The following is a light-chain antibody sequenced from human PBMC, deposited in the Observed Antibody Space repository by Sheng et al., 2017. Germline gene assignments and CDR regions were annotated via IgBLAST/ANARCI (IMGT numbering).Light chain of an antibody. CDR1: AWQKQY. J-gene: IGLJ2*01. CDR2: KDS. CDR3: QSADSSGTSVV. V-gene: IGLV3-25*03. Sequence: DELTQPPSGSVSPGQTAHITCSGDAWQKQYAYWYYQKPGEAPVLVMYKDSERPSGIPERFSGSSSRTTATLTISGVQIEDEADYYCQSADSSGTSVVFGGGTRLTVL.